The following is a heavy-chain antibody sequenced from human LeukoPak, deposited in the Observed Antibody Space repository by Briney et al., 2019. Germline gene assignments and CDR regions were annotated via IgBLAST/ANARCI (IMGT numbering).Heavy chain of an antibody. CDR2: ISAYNGNT. CDR3: ARDGGVLRYFDWLLPFDY. J-gene: IGHJ4*02. Sequence: ASVKVSCKASGGTFSSYAISWVRQAPGQGLEWMGWISAYNGNTNYAQKLQGRVTMTTDTSTSTAYMELRSLRSDDTAVYYCARDGGVLRYFDWLLPFDYWGQGTLVTVSS. V-gene: IGHV1-18*01. D-gene: IGHD3-9*01. CDR1: GGTFSSYA.